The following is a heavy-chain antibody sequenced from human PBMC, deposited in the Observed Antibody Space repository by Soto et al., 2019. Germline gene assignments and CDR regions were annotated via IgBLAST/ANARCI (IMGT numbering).Heavy chain of an antibody. CDR2: ISYDGSNK. D-gene: IGHD1-26*01. J-gene: IGHJ5*02. Sequence: QVQLVESGGGVVQPGRSLRLSCAASGFTFSSYAMHWVRQAPGKGLEWVAVISYDGSNKYYADSVKGRFTISRDNSKNTRYLQMNSLRAEDTPVYYCARALVGYNWFDPWGQGTLVTVSS. CDR3: ARALVGYNWFDP. V-gene: IGHV3-30-3*01. CDR1: GFTFSSYA.